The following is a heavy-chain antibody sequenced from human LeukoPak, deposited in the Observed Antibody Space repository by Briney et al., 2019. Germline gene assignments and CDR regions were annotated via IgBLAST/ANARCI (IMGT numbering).Heavy chain of an antibody. CDR3: ARSSSWYKNNWFDP. D-gene: IGHD6-13*01. CDR1: GGSISNYY. CDR2: IYYTGST. V-gene: IGHV4-59*01. Sequence: SETLSLTCTVSGGSISNYYWSWIRQPPGEGLEFVGYIYYTGSTNYNPSLKSRVTISVDTSKNQFSLKLSSVTAADTAVYYCARSSSWYKNNWFDPWGQGTLVTVSS. J-gene: IGHJ5*02.